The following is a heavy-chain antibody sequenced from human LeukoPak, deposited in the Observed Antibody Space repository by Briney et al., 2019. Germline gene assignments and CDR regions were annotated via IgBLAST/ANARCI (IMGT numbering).Heavy chain of an antibody. CDR2: IHYTGKN. CDR1: GDSITAYY. V-gene: IGHV4-59*01. J-gene: IGHJ4*02. Sequence: KPSETLSLTCTVSGDSITAYYWNWVRQPPGKGLEWIGYIHYTGKNFYNPSLKSRITMSVDTSKSQFSLKLSSLTAADTAVYYCAKWHARQLDFDSWGQGSLVTVSS. CDR3: AKWHARQLDFDS. D-gene: IGHD1-1*01.